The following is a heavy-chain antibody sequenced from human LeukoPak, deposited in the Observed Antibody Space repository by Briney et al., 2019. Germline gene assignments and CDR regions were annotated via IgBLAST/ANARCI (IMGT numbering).Heavy chain of an antibody. CDR2: MNPNSGNT. CDR1: GYTFTSYD. V-gene: IGHV1-8*01. CDR3: ASPVVPAAVTPYYNYYGMDV. J-gene: IGHJ6*02. D-gene: IGHD2-2*01. Sequence: ASVKVSCKASGYTFTSYDINWVRQATGQGLEWMGWMNPNSGNTGCAQKFQGRVTMTRDASTSTVYMELSSLRSEDTAVYYCASPVVPAAVTPYYNYYGMDVWGQGTTVTVSS.